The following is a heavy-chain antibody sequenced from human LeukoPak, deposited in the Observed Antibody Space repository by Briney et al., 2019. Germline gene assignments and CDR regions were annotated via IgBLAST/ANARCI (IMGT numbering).Heavy chain of an antibody. CDR1: GFTFSSYS. J-gene: IGHJ4*02. V-gene: IGHV3-21*01. CDR3: ARDLLAVAEDYFDY. CDR2: ISSSSSYI. D-gene: IGHD6-19*01. Sequence: GGSLRLSCAASGFTFSSYSMNWVRQAPGKGLEWVSSISSSSSYIYYADSVKGRFTISRDNAKNSLYLQMNSLRAEDTAVYYCARDLLAVAEDYFDYWGQGTLVTVSS.